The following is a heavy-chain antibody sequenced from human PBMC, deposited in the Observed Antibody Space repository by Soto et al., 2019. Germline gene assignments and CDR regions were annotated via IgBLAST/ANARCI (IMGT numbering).Heavy chain of an antibody. J-gene: IGHJ6*02. CDR1: GGTFSSYA. CDR3: ARYGLARPGYYYGMDV. V-gene: IGHV1-69*13. D-gene: IGHD6-6*01. CDR2: IIPIFGTA. Sequence: ASVKVSCKASGGTFSSYAISWVRQAPGQGLEWMGGIIPIFGTANYAQKFQGRVTITADESTSTAYMELSSLRSEDTAVYYCARYGLARPGYYYGMDVWGQGTTVTVSS.